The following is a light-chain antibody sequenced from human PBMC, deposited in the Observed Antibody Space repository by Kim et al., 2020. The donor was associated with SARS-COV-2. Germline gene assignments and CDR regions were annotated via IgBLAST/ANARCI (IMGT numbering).Light chain of an antibody. CDR3: CSYAGTNNLV. J-gene: IGLJ3*02. V-gene: IGLV2-23*02. CDR2: EVS. CDR1: SSDVGDYNL. Sequence: QSALTQPSSVSGSPGQSITISCTGTSSDVGDYNLVSWYQQHPGKAPKLLIYEVSKRPSGVSNRFSGSKSGNTASLTVSGLQAEDEADYYCCSYAGTNNLVFGGGTKLTVL.